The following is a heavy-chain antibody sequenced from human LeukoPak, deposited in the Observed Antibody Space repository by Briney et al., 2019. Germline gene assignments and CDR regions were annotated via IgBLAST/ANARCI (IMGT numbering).Heavy chain of an antibody. J-gene: IGHJ6*04. CDR1: GYTFTSYY. CDR3: ARVVAPLGDYYCYYGMDV. Sequence: GASVKVSCKASGYTFTSYYMHWVRQAPGQGLEWMGIINPSGGSTSYAQKFQGRVTMTRDTSTSTVYMELSSLRSEDTAVYYCARVVAPLGDYYCYYGMDVWGKGTTVTVSS. V-gene: IGHV1-46*01. D-gene: IGHD2-15*01. CDR2: INPSGGST.